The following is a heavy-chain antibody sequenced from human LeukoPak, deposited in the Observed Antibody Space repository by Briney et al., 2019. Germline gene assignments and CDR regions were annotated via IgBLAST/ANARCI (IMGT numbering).Heavy chain of an antibody. CDR2: IRYDGGNK. J-gene: IGHJ4*02. Sequence: PGGSLRLSCAASGFTFSSYGMHWVRQAPGKGLEWVAFIRYDGGNKYYADSVKGRFTISGDNSKNTLYLQMNSLRAEDTAVYYCAKNSGYSYGSYFDYWGQGTLVTVSS. CDR3: AKNSGYSYGSYFDY. CDR1: GFTFSSYG. V-gene: IGHV3-30*02. D-gene: IGHD5-18*01.